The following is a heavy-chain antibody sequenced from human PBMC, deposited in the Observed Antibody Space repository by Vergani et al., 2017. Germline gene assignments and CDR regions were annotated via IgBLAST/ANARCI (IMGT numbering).Heavy chain of an antibody. CDR1: GFTFSTYA. J-gene: IGHJ1*01. CDR2: FDNSGRSI. D-gene: IGHD3-16*01. CDR3: AKSRGSLYLWGEHFQH. V-gene: IGHV3-23*01. Sequence: EVHLLESGGGLRQPGGSLKLSCAASGFTFSTYAMSWVRQVPGKGLEWVATFDNSGRSIYYTDSVKGRFTISRDNSKSTLSLQMNSLSAEDTALYYCAKSRGSLYLWGEHFQHWGRGTLVTVSS.